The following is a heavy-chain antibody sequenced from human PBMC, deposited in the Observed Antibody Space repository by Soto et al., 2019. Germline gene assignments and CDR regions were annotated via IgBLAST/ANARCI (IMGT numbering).Heavy chain of an antibody. D-gene: IGHD3-10*01. CDR2: ISYDGSNK. V-gene: IGHV3-30*18. Sequence: PGGSLRLSCAASGFTFSSYGMHWVRQAPGKGLEWVAVISYDGSNKYYADSVKGRFTISRDNSKNTLYLQMNSLRAEDTAVYYCAKDLFMVRGVSIDYWGQGTLVTVSS. J-gene: IGHJ4*02. CDR1: GFTFSSYG. CDR3: AKDLFMVRGVSIDY.